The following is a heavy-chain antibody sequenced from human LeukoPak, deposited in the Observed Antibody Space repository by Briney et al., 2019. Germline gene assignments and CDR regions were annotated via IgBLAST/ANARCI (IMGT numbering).Heavy chain of an antibody. V-gene: IGHV3-53*01. J-gene: IGHJ5*01. CDR2: IYSGGST. Sequence: PGGSLRLSCAASGFTVSSNYMSWVRQALGKGLEWVSVIYSGGSTYYADSVKGRFTISRDNSKNTLYLQMNSLRAEDTAVYYCARFPPDYSSSWFDYWGQGTLVTVSS. CDR1: GFTVSSNY. D-gene: IGHD6-13*01. CDR3: ARFPPDYSSSWFDY.